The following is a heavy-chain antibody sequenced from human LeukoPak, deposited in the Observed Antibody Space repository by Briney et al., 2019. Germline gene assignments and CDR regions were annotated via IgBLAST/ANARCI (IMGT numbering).Heavy chain of an antibody. CDR3: ARVAARVSLDY. CDR2: ISSNGGST. Sequence: GGSLRLSCSASGFTFSGYSMHWVRQAPGKGLEYVSAISSNGGSTYYASSVKGRFTISRDNSKNTLYLQMGSLRTEDMAVYYCARVAARVSLDYWGQGTLVTVSS. CDR1: GFTFSGYS. D-gene: IGHD2-15*01. J-gene: IGHJ4*02. V-gene: IGHV3-64*01.